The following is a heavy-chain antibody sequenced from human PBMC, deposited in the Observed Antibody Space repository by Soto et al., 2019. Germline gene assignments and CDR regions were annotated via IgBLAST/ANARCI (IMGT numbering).Heavy chain of an antibody. CDR2: IKSKTDGGTT. D-gene: IGHD3-9*01. CDR1: GFTFSNSW. J-gene: IGHJ4*02. Sequence: EVQLVESAGGLVKPGGSLRLSCAASGFTFSNSWMSWVRQAPGKGLEWVGRIKSKTDGGTTDYAAHVKGRFTISREDSKNTLYLQMNGLETGDTAVYYCTRDLITYYDIFSGYYTDYFDYWGQGTLVTVFS. V-gene: IGHV3-15*01. CDR3: TRDLITYYDIFSGYYTDYFDY.